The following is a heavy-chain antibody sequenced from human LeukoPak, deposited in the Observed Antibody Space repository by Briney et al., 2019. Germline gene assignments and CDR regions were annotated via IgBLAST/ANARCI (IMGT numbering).Heavy chain of an antibody. CDR1: GYTFTGYY. J-gene: IGHJ4*02. CDR3: ARASLRWLQFKRFDY. D-gene: IGHD5-24*01. Sequence: GASVKVSCKASGYTFTGYYMLWVRQTPGQGLEWMGWINPNSGGTNYAQKFQGRVTMTRDTSISTAYMELSRLRSDDTAVYYCARASLRWLQFKRFDYWGQGTLVTVSS. V-gene: IGHV1-2*02. CDR2: INPNSGGT.